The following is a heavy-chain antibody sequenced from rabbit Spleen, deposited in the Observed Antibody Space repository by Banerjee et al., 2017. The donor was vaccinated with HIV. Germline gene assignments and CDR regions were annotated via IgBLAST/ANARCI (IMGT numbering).Heavy chain of an antibody. J-gene: IGHJ4*01. CDR2: IDPVFGIT. CDR1: GFTLSSYY. V-gene: IGHV1S7*01. CDR3: VRDLVGVIGWNFYL. Sequence: QLVESGGGLVQPGGSLKLSCKASGFTLSSYYMNWVRQAPGKGLEWIGYIDPVFGITYYANWVNGRFSISRENAQNTVFLQVNSLTAADTATYFCVRDLVGVIGWNFYLWGPGTLVTVS. D-gene: IGHD1-1*01.